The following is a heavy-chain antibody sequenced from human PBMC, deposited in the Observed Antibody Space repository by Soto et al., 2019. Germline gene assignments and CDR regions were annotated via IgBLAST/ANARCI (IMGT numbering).Heavy chain of an antibody. CDR1: GYTFASYY. V-gene: IGHV1-46*01. CDR2: INPSGGST. Sequence: EASVKVSCKGSGYTFASYYMHWVRQAPGQGLEWMGIINPSGGSTSYAQKFQGRVTMTTDTSTSTAYMELRSLRSDDTAVYYCARVAPPGDYWGQGTLVTVSS. J-gene: IGHJ4*02. CDR3: ARVAPPGDY.